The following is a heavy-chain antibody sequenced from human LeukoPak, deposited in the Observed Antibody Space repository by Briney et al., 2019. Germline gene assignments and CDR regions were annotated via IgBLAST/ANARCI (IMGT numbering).Heavy chain of an antibody. J-gene: IGHJ5*02. CDR3: ARGSTGVWFGP. D-gene: IGHD4-11*01. V-gene: IGHV4-34*01. CDR2: INHSGST. CDR1: GGSFSGYY. Sequence: PSETLSLTCAVYGGSFSGYYWSWIRQPPGKGLEWIGEINHSGSTNYNPSLKSRVTISVDTSKNQFSLKLSSVTAADTAVYYCARGSTGVWFGPWGQGTLVTVSS.